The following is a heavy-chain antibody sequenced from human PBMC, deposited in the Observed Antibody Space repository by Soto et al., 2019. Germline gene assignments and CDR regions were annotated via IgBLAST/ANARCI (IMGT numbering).Heavy chain of an antibody. D-gene: IGHD5-12*01. CDR3: VRDLRRQWRRLDPESYTGMDV. V-gene: IGHV1-2*02. J-gene: IGHJ6*02. CDR2: MKPDDGGP. CDR1: GYILSDYC. Sequence: ASVKVSCKSSGYILSDYCLHCVRHAPGQGLEWLGWMKPDDGGPNYAQNFQGRVIMTRDTSTDTDYMELTRLTSDDTAVYFCVRDLRRQWRRLDPESYTGMDVWGQGTTVTVSS.